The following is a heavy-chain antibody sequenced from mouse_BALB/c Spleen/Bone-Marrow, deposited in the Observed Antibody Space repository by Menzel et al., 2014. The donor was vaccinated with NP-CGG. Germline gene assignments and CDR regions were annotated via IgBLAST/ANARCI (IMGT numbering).Heavy chain of an antibody. CDR1: GYTFTSYW. CDR2: IYPGNSDT. V-gene: IGHV1-5*01. J-gene: IGHJ2*01. CDR3: TSDYDDY. Sequence: EVQGVESGTVLARPGASVKMSCKASGYTFTSYWMHWVKRWPGQGLEWIGAIYPGNSDTNYNQKFKGKAKLTAVTSTSTAYMELSSLTNEDSAVYYCTSDYDDYWGQGTTLTVSS. D-gene: IGHD2-4*01.